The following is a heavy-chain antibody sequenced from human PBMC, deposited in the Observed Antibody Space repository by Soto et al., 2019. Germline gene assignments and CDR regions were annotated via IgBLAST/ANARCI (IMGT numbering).Heavy chain of an antibody. CDR1: GYTFTSYY. J-gene: IGHJ5*02. Sequence: GASVKVSCKASGYTFTSYYMHWVRQAPGQGLEWMGIINPSGGSTSYAQKFQGRVTMTRDTSTSTVYMELSSLRSEDTAVYYCARDCLAVAGTTNWFDPWGQGTLVTVSS. CDR3: ARDCLAVAGTTNWFDP. V-gene: IGHV1-46*01. D-gene: IGHD6-19*01. CDR2: INPSGGST.